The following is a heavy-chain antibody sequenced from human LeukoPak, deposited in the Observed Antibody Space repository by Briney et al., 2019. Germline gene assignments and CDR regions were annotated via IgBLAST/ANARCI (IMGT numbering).Heavy chain of an antibody. CDR3: ARGVGGSYDFDY. V-gene: IGHV3-21*01. CDR1: GFTFSSLS. J-gene: IGHJ4*02. Sequence: GGSLRLSCAASGFTFSSLSMIWVRQAPGKGLEWVSSISSSGTSIYYSDSVKGRFIISRDNAKISLYLHNHRPRAENTAVYYCARGVGGSYDFDYWGQGTLVTVSS. CDR2: ISSSGTSI. D-gene: IGHD1-26*01.